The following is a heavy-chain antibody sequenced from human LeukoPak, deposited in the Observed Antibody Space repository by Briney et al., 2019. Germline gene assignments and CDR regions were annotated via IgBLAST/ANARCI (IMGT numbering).Heavy chain of an antibody. CDR1: GYTFTSYD. D-gene: IGHD4-17*01. Sequence: ASVKVSFKAYGYTFTSYDINWLRPATAQGLEWMGWMNPNSGNTVYTQRFQGSVTMNTQTSKSKAYMELSNLRSDDTAVYSCARGGAGYGMDVWGQGTTVTVSS. CDR2: MNPNSGNT. J-gene: IGHJ6*02. V-gene: IGHV1-8*01. CDR3: ARGGAGYGMDV.